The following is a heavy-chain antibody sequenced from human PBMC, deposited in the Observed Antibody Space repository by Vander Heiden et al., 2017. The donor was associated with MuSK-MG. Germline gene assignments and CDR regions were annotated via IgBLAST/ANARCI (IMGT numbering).Heavy chain of an antibody. CDR3: ARGRGVVGATSGYFDY. CDR2: ISSSSSTI. Sequence: EVQLVESGGGLVPPGGSVSLSCVASGFPFSYYSMNWVRQAPGKGLEWISYISSSSSTIYYADSVKGRFTISRDNAKNSLYLQMNSLRAEDTAVYYCARGRGVVGATSGYFDYWGQGTLVTVSS. D-gene: IGHD1-26*01. J-gene: IGHJ4*02. CDR1: GFPFSYYS. V-gene: IGHV3-48*01.